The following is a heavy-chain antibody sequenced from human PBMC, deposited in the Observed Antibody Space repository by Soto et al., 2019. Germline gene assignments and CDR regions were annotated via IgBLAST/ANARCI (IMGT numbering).Heavy chain of an antibody. V-gene: IGHV5-51*01. J-gene: IGHJ6*02. CDR3: ARLDVIVVVPAATPWGGVHH. CDR2: IYPGDSDT. Sequence: PGESLKISCTGSGYSFTSYWIGWVRQMPGKGLEWMGIIYPGDSDTRYSPSFQGQVTISADKSISTAYLQWSSLKASDTAMYYCARLDVIVVVPAATPWGGVHHWGQGTTVTVSS. D-gene: IGHD2-2*01. CDR1: GYSFTSYW.